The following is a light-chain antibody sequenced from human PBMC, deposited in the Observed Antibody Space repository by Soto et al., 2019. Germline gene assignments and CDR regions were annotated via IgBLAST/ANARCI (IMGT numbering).Light chain of an antibody. CDR3: QPYNSYSRT. J-gene: IGKJ1*01. V-gene: IGKV1-5*03. CDR1: QSISSW. Sequence: DIQMTQSPSTLSASVGDRVPITCRASQSISSWLAWYQQKPGKAPKLLIYKASTLESGVPSRFSGSGSETEFTLTISSLQPDDYATYYCQPYNSYSRTFGQGTKVDIK. CDR2: KAS.